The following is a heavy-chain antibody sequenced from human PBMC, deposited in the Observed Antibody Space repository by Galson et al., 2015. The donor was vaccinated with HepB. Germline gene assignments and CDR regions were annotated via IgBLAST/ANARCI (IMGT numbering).Heavy chain of an antibody. Sequence: SLRLSCAASGFTLRNYAMNWVRQAPGKGLEWVSFISGSGGSTNYADSVKGRFTISRDNSNNSLYLQINNLRAEDTAVYYCAKDIQNYYDSSAYHWGQGTLVTVSS. CDR3: AKDIQNYYDSSAYH. CDR1: GFTLRNYA. J-gene: IGHJ4*02. CDR2: ISGSGGST. V-gene: IGHV3-23*01. D-gene: IGHD3-22*01.